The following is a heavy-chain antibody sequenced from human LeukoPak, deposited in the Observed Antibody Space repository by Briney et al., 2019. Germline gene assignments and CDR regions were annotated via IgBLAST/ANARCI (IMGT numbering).Heavy chain of an antibody. CDR2: VTSTNKI. J-gene: IGHJ3*02. Sequence: GGSLRLSCVASGFTFSSHSINWVRQAPGKGLEWIATVTSTNKIHYADSVKGRFTISRDNAENSVYLQMNSLRDEDTAVYSCARAQTLFWEFDGFDIWGRGTKVTVPS. CDR1: GFTFSSHS. CDR3: ARAQTLFWEFDGFDI. D-gene: IGHD3-3*01. V-gene: IGHV3-69-1*01.